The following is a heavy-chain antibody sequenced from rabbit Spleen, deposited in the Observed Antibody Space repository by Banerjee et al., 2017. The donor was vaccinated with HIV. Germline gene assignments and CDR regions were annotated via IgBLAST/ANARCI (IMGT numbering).Heavy chain of an antibody. CDR2: IEVGSSDFT. CDR1: GFSFSFSSY. D-gene: IGHD1-1*01. V-gene: IGHV1S45*01. J-gene: IGHJ6*01. CDR3: ARDTSSSFSSYGMDL. Sequence: QEQLEESGGGLVKPEGSLTLTCKASGFSFSFSSYMCWVRQAPGKGLEWIACIEVGSSDFTYFATWAKGRFTISRPSSTTVTLQMTRLTAADTATYFCARDTSSSFSSYGMDLWGPGTLVTVS.